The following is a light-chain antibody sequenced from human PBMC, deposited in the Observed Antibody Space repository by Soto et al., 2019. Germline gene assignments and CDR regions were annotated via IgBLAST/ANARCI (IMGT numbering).Light chain of an antibody. V-gene: IGKV3-20*01. J-gene: IGKJ1*01. CDR3: QQYGDSPPT. CDR1: QSVRSTY. Sequence: EIVLTQSPGTLSLSPGERATLSCRASQSVRSTYLAWYQHIPGQAPRLLIYGSSTRATGAPGRFSGSGSGTDFTLTITRLEPEDFAVYFCQQYGDSPPTFGQGTKVEIE. CDR2: GSS.